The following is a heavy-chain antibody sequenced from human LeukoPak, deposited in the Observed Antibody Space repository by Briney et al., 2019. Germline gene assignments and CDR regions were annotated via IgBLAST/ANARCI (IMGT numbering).Heavy chain of an antibody. CDR2: ISAYNGNT. Sequence: ASVKVSCKASGYTFTSCGISWVRQAPGQGLEWMGWISAYNGNTNYAQKLQGRVTMTTDTSTSTAYVELRSLRSDDTAVYYCAREIAYCGGDCYFGFDYWGQGTLVTVSS. D-gene: IGHD2-21*01. J-gene: IGHJ4*02. V-gene: IGHV1-18*01. CDR1: GYTFTSCG. CDR3: AREIAYCGGDCYFGFDY.